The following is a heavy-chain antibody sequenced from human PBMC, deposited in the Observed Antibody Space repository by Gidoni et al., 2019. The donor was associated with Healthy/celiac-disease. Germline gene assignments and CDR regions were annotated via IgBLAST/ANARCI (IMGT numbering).Heavy chain of an antibody. CDR1: GFTFSSYS. V-gene: IGHV3-21*01. D-gene: IGHD3-16*01. CDR2: ISSSSSYI. CDR3: ARDFMITFGGGAGYYYYGMDV. J-gene: IGHJ6*02. Sequence: EVQLVESGGGLVKPGGSLRLSCAASGFTFSSYSMNWVRQAPGKGLGWVSSISSSSSYIYYADSVKGRFTISRDNAKNSLYLQMNSLRAEDTAVYYCARDFMITFGGGAGYYYYGMDVWGQGTTVTVSS.